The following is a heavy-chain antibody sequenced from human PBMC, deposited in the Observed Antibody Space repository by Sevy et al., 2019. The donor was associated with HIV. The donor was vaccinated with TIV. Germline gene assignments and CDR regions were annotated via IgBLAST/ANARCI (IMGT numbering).Heavy chain of an antibody. CDR2: IKQDGSEK. D-gene: IGHD6-19*01. J-gene: IGHJ4*02. V-gene: IGHV3-7*03. CDR3: ARDRAVAPEY. Sequence: GGSLRLSCAASGFTFSSYWMSWVRQAPGKGLEWVANIKQDGSEKYYVDSVKGRFTISKDNAKNSLYLQMNSLGAEATAVYYCARDRAVAPEYWGQGTLVTVSS. CDR1: GFTFSSYW.